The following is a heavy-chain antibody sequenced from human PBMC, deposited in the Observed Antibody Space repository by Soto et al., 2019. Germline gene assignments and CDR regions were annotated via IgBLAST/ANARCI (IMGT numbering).Heavy chain of an antibody. V-gene: IGHV4-59*01. Sequence: QVQLQESGPGLVKPSETLSLTCTVSGGSISSYYWSWIQQPPGKGLEWIGYIYYSGSTNYNPSLKSRVTISVDTSKNQFSLKLSSVTAADTAVYYCAAQGLPETYYYYGMDVWGQGTTVTVSS. J-gene: IGHJ6*02. CDR2: IYYSGST. CDR1: GGSISSYY. CDR3: AAQGLPETYYYYGMDV. D-gene: IGHD5-18*01.